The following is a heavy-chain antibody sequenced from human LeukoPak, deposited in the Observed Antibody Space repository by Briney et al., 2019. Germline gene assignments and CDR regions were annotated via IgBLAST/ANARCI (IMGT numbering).Heavy chain of an antibody. D-gene: IGHD4-17*01. V-gene: IGHV3-23*01. CDR1: GFTFSSYA. CDR3: AKDPDYFQGSDY. CDR2: ISGSGGST. J-gene: IGHJ4*02. Sequence: GGSLRLSCAASGFTFSSYAMSWVRQAPGKGLEWASAISGSGGSTYYTDSVKGRFTISRDNSKNTLYLQMNSLRAEDTAVYYCAKDPDYFQGSDYWGQGTLVTVSS.